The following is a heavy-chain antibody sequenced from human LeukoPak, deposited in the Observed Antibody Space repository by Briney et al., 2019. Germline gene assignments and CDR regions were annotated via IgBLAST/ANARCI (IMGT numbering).Heavy chain of an antibody. CDR3: ARFITNWFDP. Sequence: SETLSLTCTVSGGSISSGGHYWSWIRQRPGEGLEWIGEINHSGSTNYNPSLKSRVTISVDTSKNQFSLKLSSVTAADTAVYYCARFITNWFDPWGQGTLVTVSS. CDR2: INHSGST. D-gene: IGHD3-16*02. CDR1: GGSISSGGHY. J-gene: IGHJ5*02. V-gene: IGHV4-39*07.